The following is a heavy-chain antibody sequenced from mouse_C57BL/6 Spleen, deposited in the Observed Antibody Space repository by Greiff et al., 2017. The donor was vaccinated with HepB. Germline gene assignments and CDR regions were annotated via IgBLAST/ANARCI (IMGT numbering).Heavy chain of an antibody. CDR2: ISGGSSTI. CDR3: ARRDDGSHYAMDY. J-gene: IGHJ4*01. D-gene: IGHD2-3*01. Sequence: EVQRVESGGGLVKPGGSLKLSCAASGFTFSDYGMHWVRLAPEKGLEWVAYISGGSSTIDYADTVKGRFTISRDNAKNTLFLQITSLRSEDTAMYYCARRDDGSHYAMDYWGQGTSVTVSS. CDR1: GFTFSDYG. V-gene: IGHV5-17*01.